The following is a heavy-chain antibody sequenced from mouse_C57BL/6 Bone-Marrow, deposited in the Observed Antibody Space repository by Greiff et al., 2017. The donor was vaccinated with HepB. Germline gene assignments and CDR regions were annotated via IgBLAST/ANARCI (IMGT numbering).Heavy chain of an antibody. Sequence: QVQLQQPGAELVKPGASVKLSCKASGYTFTSYWMHWVKQRPGKGLEWIGMIHPNSGSTNYNEKYKSKTTLTVDKSSSTAYMQLSSLTSEDSAVYYCARRYYGSPMDYWGQGTSVTVSS. CDR2: IHPNSGST. CDR1: GYTFTSYW. CDR3: ARRYYGSPMDY. V-gene: IGHV1-64*01. D-gene: IGHD1-1*01. J-gene: IGHJ4*01.